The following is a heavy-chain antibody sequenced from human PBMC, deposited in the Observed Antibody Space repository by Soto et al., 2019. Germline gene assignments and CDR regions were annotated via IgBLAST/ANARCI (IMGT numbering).Heavy chain of an antibody. CDR1: GFTFSSYA. J-gene: IGHJ3*02. V-gene: IGHV3-23*01. CDR2: ISGSGGST. Sequence: GGSLRLSCAASGFTFSSYAMSWVRQAPGKGLEWVSAISGSGGSTYYADSVKGRFTISRDNSKNTLYLQMNSLRAEDTAVYYCAKDVSDWLLLTPDAFDIWGQGTMVTVSS. D-gene: IGHD3-9*01. CDR3: AKDVSDWLLLTPDAFDI.